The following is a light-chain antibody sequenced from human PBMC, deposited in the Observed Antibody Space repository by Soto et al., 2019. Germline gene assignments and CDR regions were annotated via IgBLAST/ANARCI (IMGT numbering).Light chain of an antibody. V-gene: IGLV2-23*01. Sequence: QSVLTQPASVSGSPGQSITISCTGTSSDFGSYNLVSWYQQHPGKAPKFMIYEGSKRPSGVSNRFSGSKSGNTASLTISGLQAEDEADYYCCSYAGSSTVVFGGGTKLTVL. CDR3: CSYAGSSTVV. J-gene: IGLJ2*01. CDR1: SSDFGSYNL. CDR2: EGS.